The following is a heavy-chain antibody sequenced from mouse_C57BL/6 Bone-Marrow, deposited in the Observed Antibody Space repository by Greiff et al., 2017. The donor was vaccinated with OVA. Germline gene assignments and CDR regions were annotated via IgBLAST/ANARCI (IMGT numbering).Heavy chain of an antibody. J-gene: IGHJ1*03. CDR2: IDPSDSYT. CDR3: ARAGTTAWYFDV. D-gene: IGHD1-2*01. V-gene: IGHV1-69*01. CDR1: GYTFTSYW. Sequence: QLQQPGAELVMPGASVKLSCKASGYTFTSYWMHWVKQRPGQGLEWIGEIDPSDSYTNYNQKFKGKSTLTVDKSSSTAYMQLSSLTSEDSAVYYCARAGTTAWYFDVWGTGTTVTVSS.